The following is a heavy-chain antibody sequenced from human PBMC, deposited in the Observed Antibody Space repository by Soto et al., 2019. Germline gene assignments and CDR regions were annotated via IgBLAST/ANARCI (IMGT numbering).Heavy chain of an antibody. CDR2: IYSGGST. CDR3: ARDQHDSSGYPYFDY. V-gene: IGHV3-53*01. D-gene: IGHD3-22*01. CDR1: GFTVSSNY. Sequence: RLSCAASGFTVSSNYTSWVRQAPGKGLEWVSVIYSGGSTYYADSVKGRFTISRDNSKNTLYLQMNSLRAEDTAVYYCARDQHDSSGYPYFDYWGQGTLVTVSS. J-gene: IGHJ4*02.